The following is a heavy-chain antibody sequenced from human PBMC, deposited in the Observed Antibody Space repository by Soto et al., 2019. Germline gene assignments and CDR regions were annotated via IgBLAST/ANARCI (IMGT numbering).Heavy chain of an antibody. D-gene: IGHD3-3*01. CDR1: GYTFTSYG. V-gene: IGHV1-18*01. J-gene: IGHJ4*02. CDR2: ISAYNGNT. CDR3: GRDHPWTDFSGGYCSLFAF. Sequence: ASVKVSCKASGYTFTSYGISWVRQAPGQGLEWMGWISAYNGNTNYAQKLQGRVTMTTDTATSTAYMELRGLRSDGTAVDYRGRDHPWTDFSGGYCSLFAFRGQRSPVTGSS.